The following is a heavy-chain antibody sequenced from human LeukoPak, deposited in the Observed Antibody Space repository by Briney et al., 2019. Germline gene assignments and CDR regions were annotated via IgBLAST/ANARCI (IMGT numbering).Heavy chain of an antibody. D-gene: IGHD2-2*01. CDR3: ARGTSFVPGANSNDAFDI. J-gene: IGHJ3*02. V-gene: IGHV3-66*01. CDR2: DYRSGRT. CDR1: GFTVSGTY. Sequence: GGSLRLSCAASGFTVSGTYMTWVRQAPGKGLEWVSLDYRSGRTYYADSVKGRFTISRDNSKNTLYLQMNSLRAEDTAVYYCARGTSFVPGANSNDAFDIWGQGTMVTVPS.